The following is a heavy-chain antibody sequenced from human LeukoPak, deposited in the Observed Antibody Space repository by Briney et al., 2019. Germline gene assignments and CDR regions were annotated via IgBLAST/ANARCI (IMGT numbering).Heavy chain of an antibody. CDR2: FYTSGST. Sequence: PSETLSLTCTVSGGSISSYYWSWIRQPAGKGLEWIERFYTSGSTNYNPSLKSRVTMSVDTSKNQFSLRLSSVTAADTAVYYCARGAHYFDSSGYKFDYWGQGTLVTVSS. CDR1: GGSISSYY. J-gene: IGHJ4*02. CDR3: ARGAHYFDSSGYKFDY. V-gene: IGHV4-4*07. D-gene: IGHD3-22*01.